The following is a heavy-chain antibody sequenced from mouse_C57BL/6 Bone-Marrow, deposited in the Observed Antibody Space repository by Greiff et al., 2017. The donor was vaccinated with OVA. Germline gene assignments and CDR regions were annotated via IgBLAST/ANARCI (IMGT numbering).Heavy chain of an antibody. Sequence: EVKLVESGAELVRPGASVKLSCTASGFNIKDYYMHWVKQRPEQGLEWIGRIDPEDGDTEYAPKFQGKATMTADTSSNTAYLQLSSLTSEDTAVYYCTPYDGRSYPIDYAMDYWGQGTSVTVSS. CDR3: TPYDGRSYPIDYAMDY. V-gene: IGHV14-1*01. CDR2: IDPEDGDT. J-gene: IGHJ4*01. D-gene: IGHD1-1*01. CDR1: GFNIKDYY.